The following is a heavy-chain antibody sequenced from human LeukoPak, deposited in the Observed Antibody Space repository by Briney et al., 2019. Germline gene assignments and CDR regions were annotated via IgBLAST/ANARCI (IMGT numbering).Heavy chain of an antibody. J-gene: IGHJ4*02. CDR2: VSYDGGSK. V-gene: IGHV3-30-3*01. CDR3: AKDYDFWTGYSNY. CDR1: GFAFSSYA. Sequence: GRSLRLSCAASGFAFSSYAMHWVRQGPGKGLEWVALVSYDGGSKYYADSVKGRFTISRDNSKNTLYLQMNSLRGEDTAVYYCAKDYDFWTGYSNYWGQGTLVSVSS. D-gene: IGHD3-3*01.